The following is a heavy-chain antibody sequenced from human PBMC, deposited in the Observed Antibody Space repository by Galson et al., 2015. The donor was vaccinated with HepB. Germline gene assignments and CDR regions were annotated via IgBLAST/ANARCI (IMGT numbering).Heavy chain of an antibody. Sequence: SLRLSCAASGFTFSSYSMNWVRQAPGKGLEWVSSISSSSSYIYYADSVKGRFTISRDNAKNSLYLQMNSLRAEDTAVYYCARGPDGYDFWSGYYTNWFDPWGQGTLVTVSS. D-gene: IGHD3-3*01. V-gene: IGHV3-21*01. CDR1: GFTFSSYS. CDR2: ISSSSSYI. CDR3: ARGPDGYDFWSGYYTNWFDP. J-gene: IGHJ5*02.